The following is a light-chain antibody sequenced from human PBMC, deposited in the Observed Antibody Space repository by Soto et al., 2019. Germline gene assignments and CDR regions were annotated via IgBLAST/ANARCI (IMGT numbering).Light chain of an antibody. CDR1: SSNIGSNP. CDR2: SNNN. Sequence: QAVVTQPPSVSGTPAQRVTLSCSGSSSNIGSNPVNWYQKLPGRAPKLLVYSNNNNRPSGDPARFFGFKSGTSASLAISGLQSEDESDYYCAAWDDRFKGPVFGGGTKLTVL. CDR3: AAWDDRFKGPV. J-gene: IGLJ3*02. V-gene: IGLV1-44*01.